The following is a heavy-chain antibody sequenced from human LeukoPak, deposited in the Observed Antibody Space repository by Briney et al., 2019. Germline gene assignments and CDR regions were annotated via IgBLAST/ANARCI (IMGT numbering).Heavy chain of an antibody. D-gene: IGHD6-19*01. CDR3: AHIAVWLVPQDY. Sequence: PGGSLRLSCGASGFTFNNNAMSWARQAPGKGLEWVSTIISSGGATYYADSVKGRFAISRDNSKNTLYLQLSSLRGEDTAVYYCAHIAVWLVPQDYWGQGTLVAVSS. CDR1: GFTFNNNA. V-gene: IGHV3-23*01. CDR2: IISSGGAT. J-gene: IGHJ4*02.